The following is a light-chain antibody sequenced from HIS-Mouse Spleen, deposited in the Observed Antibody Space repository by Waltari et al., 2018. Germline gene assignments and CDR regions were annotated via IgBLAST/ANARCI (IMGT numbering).Light chain of an antibody. V-gene: IGLV3-10*01. CDR1: ALPKKY. J-gene: IGLJ2*01. CDR3: YSTDSSGNHRV. Sequence: SSELTQPPSVSVSPGQTARITCSGDALPKKYAYWYQQKSGQAPVLVIYEDSNRPSGIPEGFSGSSSGTMATLTISGAQVEDEADYYCYSTDSSGNHRVFGGGTKLTVL. CDR2: EDS.